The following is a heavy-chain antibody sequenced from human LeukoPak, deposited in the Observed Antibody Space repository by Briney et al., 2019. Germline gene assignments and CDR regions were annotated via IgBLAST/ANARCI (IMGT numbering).Heavy chain of an antibody. V-gene: IGHV3-30*02. Sequence: GGSLRLSCAASGFTFSSYGMHWVRQAPGKGLEWVAFIRYDGSNKYYADSVKGRFTISRDNSKNTLYLQMNSLRAEDTAVYYCAKPQWGSWDLGPDYWGQGTLVTVSS. J-gene: IGHJ4*02. D-gene: IGHD6-13*01. CDR1: GFTFSSYG. CDR3: AKPQWGSWDLGPDY. CDR2: IRYDGSNK.